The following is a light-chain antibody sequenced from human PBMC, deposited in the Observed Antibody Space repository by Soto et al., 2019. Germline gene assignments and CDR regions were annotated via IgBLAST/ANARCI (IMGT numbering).Light chain of an antibody. CDR1: QSVSSN. CDR3: QHYNNWPYT. J-gene: IGKJ2*01. CDR2: GAS. Sequence: EIVMTQSPDILSVSPGERATLSCRASQSVSSNLAWYQQKPGQAPRLLIYGASTRATGIAARFSGSGSGTDFTLTISSQQSEDFAVYYCQHYNNWPYTFGQGTKLEI. V-gene: IGKV3-15*01.